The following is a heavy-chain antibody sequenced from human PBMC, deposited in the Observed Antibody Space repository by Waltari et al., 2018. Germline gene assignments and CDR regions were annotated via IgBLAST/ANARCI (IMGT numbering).Heavy chain of an antibody. J-gene: IGHJ4*02. Sequence: QVQLQESGPGLVKPSETLSLTCPVSGGSISSYYWSWIRQPPGKGLEWIGYIYYSGSTNYNPSLKSRVTISVDTSKNQFSLKLSSVTAADTAVYYCARGLPPLGVYYFDYWGQGTLVTVSS. CDR3: ARGLPPLGVYYFDY. CDR1: GGSISSYY. CDR2: IYYSGST. V-gene: IGHV4-59*01. D-gene: IGHD3-16*01.